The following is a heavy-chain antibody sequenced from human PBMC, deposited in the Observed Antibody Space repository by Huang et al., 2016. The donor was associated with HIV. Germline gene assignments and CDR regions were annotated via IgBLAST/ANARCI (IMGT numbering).Heavy chain of an antibody. CDR1: GDSINSHY. D-gene: IGHD6-19*01. J-gene: IGHJ5*02. CDR2: VYYSGTT. V-gene: IGHV4-59*11. Sequence: QVHLQESGPGLVKPSETLSLTCTVSGDSINSHYWRWIRQPPGKGLEWIGTVYYSGTTKYNPRLESRVTLSVDTSQNHFSLRLTSVTTADTAIYYCARDQGRLAVGGIDNWFDPWGQGTLVTVSS. CDR3: ARDQGRLAVGGIDNWFDP.